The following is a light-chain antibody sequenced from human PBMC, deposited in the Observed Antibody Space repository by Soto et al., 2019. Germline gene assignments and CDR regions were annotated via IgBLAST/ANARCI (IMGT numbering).Light chain of an antibody. Sequence: EIVLTQSPATLSLSPGERASLSCRASQSVSTHLAWYQQKPGQAPRLLIFDASNRAAGIPARFSGSGSGTDFTLTISSLEPEDFAVYYCQQRTNWPPHDTFGPVTKVDIK. CDR3: QQRTNWPPHDT. V-gene: IGKV3-11*01. CDR2: DAS. J-gene: IGKJ3*01. CDR1: QSVSTH.